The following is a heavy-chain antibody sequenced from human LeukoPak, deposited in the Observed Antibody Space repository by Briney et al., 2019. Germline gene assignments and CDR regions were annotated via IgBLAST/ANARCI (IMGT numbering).Heavy chain of an antibody. CDR1: GFTFSSYS. CDR3: ARGRPSTVIFDY. V-gene: IGHV3-21*04. J-gene: IGHJ4*02. CDR2: ISSSSSYV. Sequence: GGSLRLSCAASGFTFSSYSMNWVRQAPGKGLEWVSSISSSSSYVFYADSVKGRFTISRDNAKNSLYLQMNSLRAEDTAVYYCARGRPSTVIFDYWGQGTLVTVSS. D-gene: IGHD4-17*01.